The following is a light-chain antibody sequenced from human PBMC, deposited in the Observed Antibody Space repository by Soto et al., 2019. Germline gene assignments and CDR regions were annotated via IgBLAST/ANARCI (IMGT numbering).Light chain of an antibody. CDR1: ESVTSS. V-gene: IGKV3-15*01. CDR3: QQYNIWPLWT. J-gene: IGKJ1*01. CDR2: AAS. Sequence: EIVMTQSPATLSVSPGDRATLSCRASESVTSSLAWYQQKPGQPPRLLIYAASTRATDVPARFSGGGSETEFTLTISSPQSEDFAVYFCQQYNIWPLWTFGQGTKVDIK.